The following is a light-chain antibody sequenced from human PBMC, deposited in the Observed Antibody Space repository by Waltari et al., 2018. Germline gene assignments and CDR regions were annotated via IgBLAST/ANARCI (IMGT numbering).Light chain of an antibody. CDR3: QTGGHGTWV. Sequence: QLVLTQSPSASASLGASVKLTCTLSSGHSNNIIAWLQQRPEKGPRYLMKVNSDGSHNKGDGIPVRFSGPSSGAERYLTIASVQAEDEADYYCQTGGHGTWVFGGGTTLTVL. CDR1: SGHSNNI. CDR2: VNSDGSH. V-gene: IGLV4-69*01. J-gene: IGLJ3*02.